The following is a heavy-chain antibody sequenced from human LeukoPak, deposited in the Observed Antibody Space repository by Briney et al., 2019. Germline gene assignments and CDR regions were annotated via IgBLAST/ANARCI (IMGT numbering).Heavy chain of an antibody. Sequence: SETLSLTCTVSGGSISSYYWSWIRQPPGKGLEWIGYIYYSGSTNYNPSLKSRVTISVDTSKNQFSLKLSSVTAADTAVYYCARGGDNYGDYPTGFQHWGQGTLVTVSS. CDR3: ARGGDNYGDYPTGFQH. J-gene: IGHJ1*01. CDR2: IYYSGST. CDR1: GGSISSYY. V-gene: IGHV4-59*01. D-gene: IGHD4-17*01.